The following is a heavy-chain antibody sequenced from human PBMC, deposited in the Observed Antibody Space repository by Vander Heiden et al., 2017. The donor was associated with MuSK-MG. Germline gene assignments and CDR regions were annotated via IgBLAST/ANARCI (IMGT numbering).Heavy chain of an antibody. CDR1: GYIFTSYW. V-gene: IGHV5-10-1*03. CDR2: IDPTDSYT. Sequence: EVQLVQSGAEVKTPGESLRISCKGSGYIFTSYWISWVRQMPGKGLEWMGRIDPTDSYTNYSPSFQGHVTISADKSISTAYLQWSSLKASDTAMYYCAIIRGGGSYYLDYWGQGTLVTVSS. D-gene: IGHD2-15*01. CDR3: AIIRGGGSYYLDY. J-gene: IGHJ4*02.